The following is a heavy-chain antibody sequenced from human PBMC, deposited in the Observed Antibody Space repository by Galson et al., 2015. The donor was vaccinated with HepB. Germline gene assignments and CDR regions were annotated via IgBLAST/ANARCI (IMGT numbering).Heavy chain of an antibody. V-gene: IGHV3-23*01. J-gene: IGHJ1*01. D-gene: IGHD6-19*01. CDR2: ISGSSASNT. Sequence: SLRLSCAASGFTFNTHAMGWVRQAPGKGLEWVSAISGSSASNTYYADSVKGRFTVSRDNSKNTLCLQMNSLRAEDTAVYYCASGPPRYTGWYRGLPKFFQNWGQGTLVSASS. CDR1: GFTFNTHA. CDR3: ASGPPRYTGWYRGLPKFFQN.